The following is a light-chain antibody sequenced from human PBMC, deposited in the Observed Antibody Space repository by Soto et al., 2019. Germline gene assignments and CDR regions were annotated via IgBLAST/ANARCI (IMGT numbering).Light chain of an antibody. CDR1: QSVSSN. J-gene: IGKJ1*01. Sequence: EIVMPQSPATLSVSPGERATLSCRASQSVSSNLAWYQQKPGQAPRLLIYGASTRATGIPARFSGSGSGTEFTPTISSLQSADFAVYYCQQYNNWPFPSWTFGQGTKVEIK. CDR2: GAS. V-gene: IGKV3-15*01. CDR3: QQYNNWPFPSWT.